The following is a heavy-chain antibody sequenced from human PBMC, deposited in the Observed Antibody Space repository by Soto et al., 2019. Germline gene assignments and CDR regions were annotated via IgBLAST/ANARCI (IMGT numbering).Heavy chain of an antibody. CDR1: GESISSSSYY. D-gene: IGHD2-21*02. V-gene: IGHV4-39*01. Sequence: SETLSLTCIVSGESISSSSYYWGWILQPPGKGLEWIWSIYYSGRTYYNPSFKSRVTISIDTSKNQFSLKLSSVTATDTAVYYCARKRTTVVTQAYFDHWGQGALVTVSS. CDR2: IYYSGRT. J-gene: IGHJ4*02. CDR3: ARKRTTVVTQAYFDH.